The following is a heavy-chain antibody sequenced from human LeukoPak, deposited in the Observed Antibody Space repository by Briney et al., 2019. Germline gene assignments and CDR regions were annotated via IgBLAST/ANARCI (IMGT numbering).Heavy chain of an antibody. V-gene: IGHV4-34*01. CDR3: ARERASAPPYYYYMDV. J-gene: IGHJ6*03. D-gene: IGHD6-25*01. CDR2: INHSGST. Sequence: SETPSLTCAVYGGSFSGYYWSWIRQPPGKGLEWIGEINHSGSTNYNPSLKSRVTISVDTSKNQFSLKLSSVTAADTAAYYCARERASAPPYYYYMDVWGKGTTVTVSS. CDR1: GGSFSGYY.